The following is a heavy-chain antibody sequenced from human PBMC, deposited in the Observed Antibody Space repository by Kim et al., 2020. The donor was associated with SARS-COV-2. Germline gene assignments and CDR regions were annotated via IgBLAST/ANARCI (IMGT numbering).Heavy chain of an antibody. CDR3: ARVTVTTYFFDY. V-gene: IGHV3-72*01. J-gene: IGHJ4*02. Sequence: GGSLRLSCAASGFTFSDHYMDWVRQAPGKGLEWVGRIRNKANSYTTEYAASVKGRFIISRDDSKDSLYLEMNSLQTEDTAVYYCARVTVTTYFFDYWGQGTLVTVSS. D-gene: IGHD4-17*01. CDR1: GFTFSDHY. CDR2: IRNKANSYTT.